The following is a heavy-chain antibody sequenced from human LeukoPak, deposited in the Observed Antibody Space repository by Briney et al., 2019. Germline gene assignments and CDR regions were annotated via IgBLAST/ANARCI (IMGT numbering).Heavy chain of an antibody. J-gene: IGHJ4*02. CDR2: INHSGST. CDR3: AREYSSSSGGYCFDY. D-gene: IGHD6-6*01. Sequence: PSETLSLTCAVYGGSFSGYYWSWIRQPPGKGLEWIGEINHSGSTNYNPSLKSRVTISVDTSKNQFSLKLSSVTAADTAVYYCAREYSSSSGGYCFDYWGQGTLVTVSS. CDR1: GGSFSGYY. V-gene: IGHV4-34*01.